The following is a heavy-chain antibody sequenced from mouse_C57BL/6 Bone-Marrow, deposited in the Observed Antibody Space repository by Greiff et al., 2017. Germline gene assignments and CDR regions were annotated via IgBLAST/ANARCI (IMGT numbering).Heavy chain of an antibody. V-gene: IGHV1-64*01. D-gene: IGHD2-1*01. CDR2: IHPNSGST. J-gene: IGHJ2*01. CDR3: ARNRGYYVHY. Sequence: VKLMQPGAELVKPGASVKLSCKASGYTFTSYWMHWVKQRPGQGLEWIGMIHPNSGSTNYNEKLKSKATLTVDKSSSTAYMQLSSLTSEDSAVYYCARNRGYYVHYWGQGTTLTVSS. CDR1: GYTFTSYW.